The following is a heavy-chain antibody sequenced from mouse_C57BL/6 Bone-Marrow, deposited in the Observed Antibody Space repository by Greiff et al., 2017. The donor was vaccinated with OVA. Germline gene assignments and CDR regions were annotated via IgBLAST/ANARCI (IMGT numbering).Heavy chain of an antibody. Sequence: LQQPGAELVKPGASVKMSCKASGYTFTSYWITWVKQRPGQGLEWIGDIYPGSGSTNYNEKFKSKATLTVDTSSSTAYMQLSSLTSEDSAVYYCAREGVMGNYLLDYAMDYWGQGTSVTVSS. J-gene: IGHJ4*01. V-gene: IGHV1-55*01. CDR3: AREGVMGNYLLDYAMDY. CDR1: GYTFTSYW. CDR2: IYPGSGST. D-gene: IGHD2-1*01.